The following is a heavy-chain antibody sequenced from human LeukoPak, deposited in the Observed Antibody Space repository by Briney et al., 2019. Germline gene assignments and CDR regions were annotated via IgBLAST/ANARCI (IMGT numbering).Heavy chain of an antibody. J-gene: IGHJ3*02. V-gene: IGHV3-73*01. CDR3: TSLGDGYNYIEI. Sequence: VGSLRLSCAASGFTFSGSAMHWVRQASGKGLEWVGRIRSKANSYATAYAASVKGRFTISRDDSKNTAYLQMNSLKTEDTAVYYCTSLGDGYNYIEIWGQGTMVTVSS. CDR1: GFTFSGSA. D-gene: IGHD5-24*01. CDR2: IRSKANSYAT.